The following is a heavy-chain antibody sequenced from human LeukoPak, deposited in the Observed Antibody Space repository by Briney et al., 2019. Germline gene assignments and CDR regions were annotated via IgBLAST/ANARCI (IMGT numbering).Heavy chain of an antibody. CDR1: GYTFTSYD. Sequence: GASVKVSCKASGYTFTSYDINWVRQATGQGREWMGWMNPNSGNTGYAQKFQGRVTMTRNTSISTAYMELSSLRSEDTAVYYCARSYYGSGSSQDYWGQGTLVTVSS. J-gene: IGHJ4*02. V-gene: IGHV1-8*01. D-gene: IGHD3-10*01. CDR3: ARSYYGSGSSQDY. CDR2: MNPNSGNT.